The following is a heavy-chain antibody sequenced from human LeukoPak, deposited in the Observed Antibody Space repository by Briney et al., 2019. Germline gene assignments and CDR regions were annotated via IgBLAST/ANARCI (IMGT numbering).Heavy chain of an antibody. CDR3: ARGLMPYYYYYMDV. J-gene: IGHJ6*03. CDR1: GFTFSSYS. D-gene: IGHD2-2*01. V-gene: IGHV3-48*01. Sequence: SGGSLRLSCAASGFTFSSYSMNWVRQAPGKGLEWVPYISSSSSTIYYADSVKGRFTISRDNAKNSLYLQMNSLRAEDTAVYYCARGLMPYYYYYMDVWGKGTTVTVSS. CDR2: ISSSSSTI.